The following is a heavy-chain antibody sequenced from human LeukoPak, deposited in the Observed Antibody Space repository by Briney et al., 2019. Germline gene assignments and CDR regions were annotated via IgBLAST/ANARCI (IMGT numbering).Heavy chain of an antibody. D-gene: IGHD3-22*01. CDR1: GGSMSSYY. V-gene: IGHV4-59*08. CDR2: LYSSGST. Sequence: PSETLSLTCTVSGGSMSSYYWSWIRQPPGKGLEWIGYLYSSGSTNYNPSLKSRVTISVDTSKNQFSLRLSFVTAADTAVYSARHRVSNYYDRAFDYWGQGTLVTVSS. J-gene: IGHJ4*02. CDR3: RHRVSNYYDRAFDY.